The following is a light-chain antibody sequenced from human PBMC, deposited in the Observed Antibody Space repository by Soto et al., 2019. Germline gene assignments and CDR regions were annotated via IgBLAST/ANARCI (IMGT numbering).Light chain of an antibody. CDR2: ANI. Sequence: QSVLTQPPSVSGAPGQRVTISCTGSRSNIGAGYDVHWYQQLPGIAPKLLIFANINRPSGVPDRFSGSKSGTSASLAITGLQAEDEADYCCQSYDSSLVIFGGGTKLTVL. V-gene: IGLV1-40*01. CDR1: RSNIGAGYD. J-gene: IGLJ2*01. CDR3: QSYDSSLVI.